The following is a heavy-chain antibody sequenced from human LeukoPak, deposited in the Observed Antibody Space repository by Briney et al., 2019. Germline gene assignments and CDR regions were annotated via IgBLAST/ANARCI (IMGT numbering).Heavy chain of an antibody. J-gene: IGHJ6*03. V-gene: IGHV3-48*04. CDR3: ARDGKSVSSSWYYYHMDV. CDR2: ISSSSSTI. CDR1: GFTFSSYS. D-gene: IGHD6-13*01. Sequence: GGSLRLSCEASGFTFSSYSINWVRQAPGKGLEWVSHISSSSSTIYYADSVKGRFTISRDNAKNTVDLQMNSLRAEDTAVYYCARDGKSVSSSWYYYHMDVWGKGTTVTVSS.